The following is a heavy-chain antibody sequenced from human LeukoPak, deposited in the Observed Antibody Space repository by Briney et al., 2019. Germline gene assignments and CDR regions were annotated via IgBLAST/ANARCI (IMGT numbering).Heavy chain of an antibody. V-gene: IGHV3-30*18. CDR2: ISHDGTNK. J-gene: IGHJ4*02. CDR3: AKGRGYLLYASSDS. CDR1: GHNFSNYG. Sequence: GSLRLSFAASGHNFSNYGLHWVSQAPGKGLEWVAGISHDGTNKNYADSVKGRFTISRDNSENALYLQMNSLRGEDTSVYFCAKGRGYLLYASSDSWGQGTLVTVSS. D-gene: IGHD3-22*01.